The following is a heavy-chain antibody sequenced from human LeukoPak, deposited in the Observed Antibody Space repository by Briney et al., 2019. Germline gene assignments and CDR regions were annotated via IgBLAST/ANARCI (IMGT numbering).Heavy chain of an antibody. D-gene: IGHD3-16*01. Sequence: SETLSLTCAVYGGSFSGYYWSWIRQPPGKGLEWIGEINHSGSTNYNPSLKSRVTISVDTSKNQFSLKLSSVTAADTAVYYCARNDYVWGSYQDYWGQGTLVTVSS. CDR2: INHSGST. CDR3: ARNDYVWGSYQDY. V-gene: IGHV4-34*01. J-gene: IGHJ4*02. CDR1: GGSFSGYY.